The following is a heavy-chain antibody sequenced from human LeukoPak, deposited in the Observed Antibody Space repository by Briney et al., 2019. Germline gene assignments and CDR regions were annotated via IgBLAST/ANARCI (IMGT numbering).Heavy chain of an antibody. CDR1: GFTFSDYY. Sequence: GGSLRLSCAASGFTFSDYYMSSIRQAPGKGMEWISYITRSGGFYADSVKGRFTISRDNAKNSLYLQMNSLRVEDTAVYYCARDGDTTSKVDYLGQGTLVTVSS. V-gene: IGHV3-11*01. CDR2: ITRSGG. CDR3: ARDGDTTSKVDY. J-gene: IGHJ4*02. D-gene: IGHD7-27*01.